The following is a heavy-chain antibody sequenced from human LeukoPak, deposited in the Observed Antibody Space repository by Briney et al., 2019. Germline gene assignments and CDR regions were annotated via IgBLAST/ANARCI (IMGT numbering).Heavy chain of an antibody. CDR1: GSTFTSNG. Sequence: ASVKVSCKASGSTFTSNGVSWLRQAPGQGREGMGGFSAYNGTTDYAQNIQGRMTMTTDTATSTAYMELRSLRSDATAVYSCARVSTLDTIFGGVNWFDPWGHGTLVTVSS. CDR2: FSAYNGTT. CDR3: ARVSTLDTIFGGVNWFDP. D-gene: IGHD3-3*01. V-gene: IGHV1-18*01. J-gene: IGHJ5*02.